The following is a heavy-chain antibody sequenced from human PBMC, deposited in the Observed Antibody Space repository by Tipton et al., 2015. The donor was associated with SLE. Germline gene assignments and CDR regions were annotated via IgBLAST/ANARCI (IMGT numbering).Heavy chain of an antibody. CDR1: GFTFSSYA. CDR2: IYTSGST. V-gene: IGHV4-4*09. J-gene: IGHJ4*02. CDR3: ARGVGADY. Sequence: LRLSCAASGFTFSSYAMSWIRQPAGKGLEWIGYIYTSGSTNYNPSLKSRVTISVDTSKNQFSLKLSSVTAADTAMYYCARGVGADYWGQGTLVTVSS. D-gene: IGHD1-26*01.